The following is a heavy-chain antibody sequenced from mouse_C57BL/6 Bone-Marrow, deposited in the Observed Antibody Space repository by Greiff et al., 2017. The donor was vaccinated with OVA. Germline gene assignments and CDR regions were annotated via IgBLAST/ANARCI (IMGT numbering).Heavy chain of an antibody. V-gene: IGHV5-4*01. Sequence: EVMLAESGGGLVKPGGSLKLSCAASGFTFSSYAMSWVRQTPEKRLEWVATISDGGSYTYYPDNVKGRFTISRDNANNNLYLQMSHLESEDTAVYYCAREAGDPRYFDVWGTGTTVTVSS. CDR3: AREAGDPRYFDV. CDR2: ISDGGSYT. J-gene: IGHJ1*03. D-gene: IGHD3-3*01. CDR1: GFTFSSYA.